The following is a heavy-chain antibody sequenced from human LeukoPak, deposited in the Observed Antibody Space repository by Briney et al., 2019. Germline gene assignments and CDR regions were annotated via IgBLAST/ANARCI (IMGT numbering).Heavy chain of an antibody. J-gene: IGHJ3*02. V-gene: IGHV4-39*07. D-gene: IGHD3-22*01. CDR3: ARNYYDSSGDAFDI. CDR2: IYYSGST. CDR1: GGSISSSSYY. Sequence: SETLSLTCTVSGGSISSSSYYWGWIRQPPGKGLEWTGSIYYSGSTYYNPSLKSRVTISVDTSKNQFSLKLSSVTAADTAVYYCARNYYDSSGDAFDIWGQGTMVTVSS.